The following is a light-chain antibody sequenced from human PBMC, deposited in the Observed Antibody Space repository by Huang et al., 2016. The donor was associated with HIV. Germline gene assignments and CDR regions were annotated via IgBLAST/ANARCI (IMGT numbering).Light chain of an antibody. CDR1: QSVSTN. CDR3: QQYNKWPPFT. J-gene: IGKJ3*01. V-gene: IGKV3-15*01. CDR2: GAS. Sequence: EIVMTQSPATLSVSPGERATLSCRAGQSVSTNVAWYQHKPGQAPRLLTYGASTRATGTPGRFSGSGSGTEFTLTISSLQSEDFAIYYCQQYNKWPPFTFGPGTKVDI.